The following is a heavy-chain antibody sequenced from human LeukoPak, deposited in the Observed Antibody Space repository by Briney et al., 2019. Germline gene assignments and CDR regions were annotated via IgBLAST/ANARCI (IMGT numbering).Heavy chain of an antibody. V-gene: IGHV4-34*01. J-gene: IGHJ3*01. CDR1: GGSFSGYY. CDR2: INHSGST. CDR3: ARGRGYNAFDF. Sequence: SETLSLTCAVYGGSFSGYYWSWIRQPPGKGLEWIGEINHSGSTNYKPSLKSRVTISVDTSKNQCSLKLSSVTAADTAVYYCARGRGYNAFDFWGQGTMVTVSA. D-gene: IGHD5-18*01.